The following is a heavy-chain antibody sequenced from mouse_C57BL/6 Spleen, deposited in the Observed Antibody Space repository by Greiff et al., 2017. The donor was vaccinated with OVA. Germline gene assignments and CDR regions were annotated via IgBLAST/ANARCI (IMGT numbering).Heavy chain of an antibody. J-gene: IGHJ4*01. CDR1: GFTFSDYG. D-gene: IGHD1-1*01. V-gene: IGHV5-17*01. CDR2: ISSGSSTI. CDR3: AKGYYGSSYDYAMDY. Sequence: EVQWVESGGGLVKPGGSLKLSCAASGFTFSDYGMHWVRQAPEKGLEWVAYISSGSSTIYYADTVKGRFTISRDNAKNTLFLQMTSLRSEDTAMYYCAKGYYGSSYDYAMDYWGQGTSVTVSS.